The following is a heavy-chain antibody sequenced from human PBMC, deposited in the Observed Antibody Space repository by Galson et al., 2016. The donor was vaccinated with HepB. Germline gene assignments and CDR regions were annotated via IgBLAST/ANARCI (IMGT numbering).Heavy chain of an antibody. Sequence: SVKVSCKASGYTFTSYGISWVRQAPGQGLEWMGWISAYNGNTNYAQKLQGRVTMTTDTSTSTAYMELRSLRSDDTAVYYRARPIGVSDILTGSRGSNYYYYGMDVWGQGTTVTVSS. CDR3: ARPIGVSDILTGSRGSNYYYYGMDV. CDR2: ISAYNGNT. D-gene: IGHD3-9*01. V-gene: IGHV1-18*04. J-gene: IGHJ6*02. CDR1: GYTFTSYG.